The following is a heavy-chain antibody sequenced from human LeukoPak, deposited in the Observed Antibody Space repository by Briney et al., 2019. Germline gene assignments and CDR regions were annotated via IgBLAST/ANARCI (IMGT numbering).Heavy chain of an antibody. D-gene: IGHD2-2*01. CDR3: TRDHCSYINCYEDYYYGMDV. Sequence: ASVKVSCKASGYTFTGYYMHWVRQAPGQGLEWMGWINPDTGATDIAQKFQGRVTMTRGTSISAAYMELSRLSSDDTAVYYCTRDHCSYINCYEDYYYGMDVWGQGTTVTVSS. V-gene: IGHV1-2*02. CDR2: INPDTGAT. CDR1: GYTFTGYY. J-gene: IGHJ6*02.